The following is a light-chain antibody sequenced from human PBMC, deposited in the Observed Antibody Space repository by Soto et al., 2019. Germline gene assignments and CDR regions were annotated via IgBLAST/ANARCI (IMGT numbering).Light chain of an antibody. CDR3: SSYTSSSTYVV. V-gene: IGLV2-14*01. J-gene: IGLJ2*01. CDR1: SSDVGGYNY. CDR2: DVS. Sequence: QSPLTQPASVSGSPGQSITISCTGTSSDVGGYNYVSWYQQHPGKAPKLMIYDVSNRPSGVSNRFSGSKSGNTASLTISGLQAEDEADYYCSSYTSSSTYVVFGGGTKVTVL.